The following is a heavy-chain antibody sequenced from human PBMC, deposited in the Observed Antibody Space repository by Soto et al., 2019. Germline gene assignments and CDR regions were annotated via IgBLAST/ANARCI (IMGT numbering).Heavy chain of an antibody. Sequence: QVQLQESGPGLVKPSQTLSLTCTVSGGFISSGGYHCTWIRQHPGKGLEWIGYIYYTGSTYYNPSLKSRVTISEDTSKTQFSLNLSSVTAADTAVYYCARGDSTSSPYWYFDLWGRGTLVTVSS. J-gene: IGHJ2*01. CDR1: GGFISSGGYH. CDR2: IYYTGST. D-gene: IGHD6-6*01. CDR3: ARGDSTSSPYWYFDL. V-gene: IGHV4-31*03.